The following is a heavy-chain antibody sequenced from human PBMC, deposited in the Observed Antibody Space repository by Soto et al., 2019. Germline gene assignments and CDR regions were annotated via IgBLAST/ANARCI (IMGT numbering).Heavy chain of an antibody. V-gene: IGHV1-69*01. Sequence: QVQLVQSGAEVKKPGSSVKVSCKASGGTFSSYAISWVRQAPGQGLEWMGGIIAILGKANYAEKFQGRVTITADESTSTASMALSSLRSEDTAVYYCARERGGAIIVGVTGTFDVWGQGTLVTVSS. D-gene: IGHD3-22*01. CDR2: IIAILGKA. J-gene: IGHJ3*01. CDR3: ARERGGAIIVGVTGTFDV. CDR1: GGTFSSYA.